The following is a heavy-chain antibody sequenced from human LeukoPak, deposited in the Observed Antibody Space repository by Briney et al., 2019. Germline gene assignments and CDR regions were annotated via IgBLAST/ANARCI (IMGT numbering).Heavy chain of an antibody. D-gene: IGHD3-3*01. J-gene: IGHJ4*02. V-gene: IGHV5-51*01. CDR2: VYPSDSDT. Sequence: GESLKISCKGSGYSFTSYWIGWVRQMPGRGLEWVGIVYPSDSDTRYSPSFEGQITMSVDKSITTAYLQWNSLKASDTAMYYCARQHDFWSGYANPHWGQGTLVTVSS. CDR3: ARQHDFWSGYANPH. CDR1: GYSFTSYW.